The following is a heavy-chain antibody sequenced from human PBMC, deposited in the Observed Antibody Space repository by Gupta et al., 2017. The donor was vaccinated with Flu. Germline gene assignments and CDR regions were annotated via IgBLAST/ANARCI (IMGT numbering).Heavy chain of an antibody. J-gene: IGHJ6*02. Sequence: QITLKESGPTVVKPTETLTLTCTFSGFSLSTHGVGVGWIRQSPGKALEWLALIYWDNDKRYTPSLKSRLTITKDTSKYPVVLTTTNMAPMNTATDDCVHSPYYYYYYGLDVWGQGTTVTVSS. CDR1: GFSLSTHGVG. CDR3: VHSPYYYYYYGLDV. V-gene: IGHV2-5*02. CDR2: IYWDNDK.